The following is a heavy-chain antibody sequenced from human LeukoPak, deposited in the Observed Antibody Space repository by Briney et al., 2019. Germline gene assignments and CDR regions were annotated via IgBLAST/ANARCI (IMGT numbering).Heavy chain of an antibody. CDR3: ARHRQRGVANWFDP. Sequence: PSETLSLTCTVSGGSISSYYWSWIRQPPGKGLEWIGHIYYSGSTNYNPSLKSRVTISVDTSKNQFSLKLSSVTAADTAVYYCARHRQRGVANWFDPWGQGTLVTVSS. CDR2: IYYSGST. CDR1: GGSISSYY. J-gene: IGHJ5*02. D-gene: IGHD3-10*01. V-gene: IGHV4-59*08.